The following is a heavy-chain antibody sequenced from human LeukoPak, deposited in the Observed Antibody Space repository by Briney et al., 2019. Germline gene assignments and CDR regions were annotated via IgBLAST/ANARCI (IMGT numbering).Heavy chain of an antibody. V-gene: IGHV4-4*02. CDR1: GGSISSSNW. CDR2: IYHSGST. D-gene: IGHD1-1*01. Sequence: SGTLSLTCAVSGGSISSSNWWSWVRQPPGKGLEWIGEIYHSGSTNYNPSLKSRVTISVDKSKNQFSLKLSSVTAADTAVYYCASWYNWNDYYGMDVWGKGTTVTVSS. CDR3: ASWYNWNDYYGMDV. J-gene: IGHJ6*04.